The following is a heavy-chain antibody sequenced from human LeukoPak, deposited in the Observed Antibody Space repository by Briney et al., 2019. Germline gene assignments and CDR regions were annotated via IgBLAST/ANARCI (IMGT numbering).Heavy chain of an antibody. CDR1: GGSFSGYY. D-gene: IGHD2/OR15-2a*01. Sequence: SETLSLTCAVYGGSFSGYYWSWIRQPPGKGLEWIGEINHSGSTNYNPSLKSRVTISVDTSKNQFSLKLSSVTAADTAVYYCARALRLSYWYFDLWGRGTLVTVSS. CDR3: ARALRLSYWYFDL. J-gene: IGHJ2*01. V-gene: IGHV4-34*01. CDR2: INHSGST.